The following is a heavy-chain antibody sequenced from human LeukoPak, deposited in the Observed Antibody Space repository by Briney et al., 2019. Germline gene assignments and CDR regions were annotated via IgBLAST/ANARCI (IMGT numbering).Heavy chain of an antibody. CDR2: IKTSDGVT. D-gene: IGHD3-22*01. Sequence: ASVKVSCKASGYTFTSYWMHWVRQAPGQGLEWMGIIKTSDGVTVVSQRFQARVTLTRDMSTSTVYMQLSSLRSDDTAVYFCARDRATGNDNRGHDGDSFDMWGQGTLVTVSS. CDR1: GYTFTSYW. J-gene: IGHJ3*02. CDR3: ARDRATGNDNRGHDGDSFDM. V-gene: IGHV1-46*01.